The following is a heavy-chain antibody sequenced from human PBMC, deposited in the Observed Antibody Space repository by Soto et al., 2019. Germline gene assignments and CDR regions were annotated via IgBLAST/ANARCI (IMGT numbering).Heavy chain of an antibody. J-gene: IGHJ3*02. CDR2: IYYSGST. D-gene: IGHD2-2*01. CDR3: ARVRVVVPAAIYAFDI. Sequence: PSETLSLTCTVSGGSISSGGYYWIWIRQHPGKGLEWIGYIYYSGSTYYNPSLKSRVTISVDTSKNQFSLKLSSVTAADTAVYYCARVRVVVPAAIYAFDIWGQGTMVTVSS. CDR1: GGSISSGGYY. V-gene: IGHV4-31*03.